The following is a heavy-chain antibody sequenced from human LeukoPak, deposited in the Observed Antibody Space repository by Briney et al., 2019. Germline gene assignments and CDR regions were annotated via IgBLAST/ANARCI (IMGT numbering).Heavy chain of an antibody. CDR3: ARVGYSSGWCEAFDI. CDR2: IYYSGST. D-gene: IGHD6-19*01. CDR1: GGSISSYY. V-gene: IGHV4-59*01. Sequence: SETLSLTCTVSGGSISSYYWSWIRQPPGKGLEWIGYIYYSGSTNYNPSLKSRVTISVDTSKNQFSLKLSSVTAADTAVYYCARVGYSSGWCEAFDIWGQGTMVTVSS. J-gene: IGHJ3*02.